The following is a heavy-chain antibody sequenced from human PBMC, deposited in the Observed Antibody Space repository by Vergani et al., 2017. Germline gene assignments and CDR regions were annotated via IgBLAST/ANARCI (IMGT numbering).Heavy chain of an antibody. CDR3: ARGTYYYDSSGYYHESYFDY. J-gene: IGHJ4*02. CDR2: INPSGGST. Sequence: QVQLVQSGAEVKKPGASVKVSCKASGYTFTSYYMHWVRQAPGQGLEWMGIINPSGGSTSYAQKFQGRVTMTRDTSTSTVYMELSSLRSEDTAVYYCARGTYYYDSSGYYHESYFDYWGQGTLVTVSS. V-gene: IGHV1-46*01. CDR1: GYTFTSYY. D-gene: IGHD3-22*01.